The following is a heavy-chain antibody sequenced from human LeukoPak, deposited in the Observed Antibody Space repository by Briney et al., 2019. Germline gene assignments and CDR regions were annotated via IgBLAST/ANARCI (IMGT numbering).Heavy chain of an antibody. J-gene: IGHJ4*02. CDR1: GFTFSSYW. V-gene: IGHV3-74*01. CDR2: INSDGSST. D-gene: IGHD2-2*01. Sequence: GGSLRLSCAASGFTFSSYWMHWVRQAPGKGLVWVSRINSDGSSTSYADSVKGRFTISRDNAKSTLYLQMNSLRAEDTAVYYCARGDIVVVPADVRYYFDYWGQGTLVTVSS. CDR3: ARGDIVVVPADVRYYFDY.